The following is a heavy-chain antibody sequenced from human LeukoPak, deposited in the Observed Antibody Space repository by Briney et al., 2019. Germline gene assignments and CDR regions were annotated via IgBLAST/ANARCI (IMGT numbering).Heavy chain of an antibody. CDR3: ARYCSSTSCYGFDY. Sequence: VGSLRLSCGASGFTFSSYSMNGAPRAPGRGLEGVSSISRSSSYIYYADSVKGRFSISRDNAKNSLYLQMNSLRAEDTAVYYCARYCSSTSCYGFDYWGQGTLVTVSS. J-gene: IGHJ4*02. V-gene: IGHV3-21*01. CDR2: ISRSSSYI. D-gene: IGHD2-2*01. CDR1: GFTFSSYS.